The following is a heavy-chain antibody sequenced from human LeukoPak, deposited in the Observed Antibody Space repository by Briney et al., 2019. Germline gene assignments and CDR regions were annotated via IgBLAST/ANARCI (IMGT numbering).Heavy chain of an antibody. CDR3: AKGGGYEAQYYYYYLDV. CDR1: EFTFSRYW. J-gene: IGHJ6*03. CDR2: IRFDGSNK. V-gene: IGHV3-30*02. Sequence: GGSLRLSCAASEFTFSRYWMHWVRQAPGKGLEWVAFIRFDGSNKYYADSVKGRFTISRDNPKNTLYLQMKSLRAEDTAVYYCAKGGGYEAQYYYYYLDVWGKGTTVTISS. D-gene: IGHD5-12*01.